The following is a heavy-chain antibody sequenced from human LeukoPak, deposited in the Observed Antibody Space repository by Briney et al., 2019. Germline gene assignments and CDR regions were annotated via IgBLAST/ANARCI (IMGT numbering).Heavy chain of an antibody. CDR2: ISGSGGST. J-gene: IGHJ3*02. Sequence: PGGSLRLSCAASGFTFSSYAMSWFRQAPAKGLEWVSAISGSGGSTYYADSAKGRFTIPRDNSKNTLHLQMNILPAEDTAVYSCAKGLGGKGPLNAFYIWGQGTIGTASS. CDR3: AKGLGGKGPLNAFYI. V-gene: IGHV3-23*01. CDR1: GFTFSSYA. D-gene: IGHD4-23*01.